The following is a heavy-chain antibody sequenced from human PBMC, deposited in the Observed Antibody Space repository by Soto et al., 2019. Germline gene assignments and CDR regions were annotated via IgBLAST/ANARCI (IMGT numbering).Heavy chain of an antibody. CDR2: ISSSSSTI. V-gene: IGHV3-48*02. J-gene: IGHJ4*02. Sequence: EVQLVESGGGLVQPGGSLRLSCAASGFTFSNYRMNWVRQAPGKGLEWVSYISSSSSTIYYADSVKGRFTISRDNAKNSLFLQMNSLRDEDTAVYYCARDVLAYSSGWCGGDYWGQGTLVTVSS. D-gene: IGHD6-19*01. CDR1: GFTFSNYR. CDR3: ARDVLAYSSGWCGGDY.